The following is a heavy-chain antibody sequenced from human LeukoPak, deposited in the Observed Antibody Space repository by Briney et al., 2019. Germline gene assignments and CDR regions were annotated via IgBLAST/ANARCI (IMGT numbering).Heavy chain of an antibody. D-gene: IGHD4-17*01. J-gene: IGHJ4*02. CDR3: AKDSSVPYGITN. CDR1: GFTFSSYG. CDR2: IDGSGGNT. V-gene: IGHV3-23*01. Sequence: GRSLRLSCAASGFTFSSYGMHWVRQAPGKGLEWVSAIDGSGGNTFYADSVKGRFTISRDNSKNTLFLHMNSLRAEDTAVYFCAKDSSVPYGITNWGQGTLVTVS.